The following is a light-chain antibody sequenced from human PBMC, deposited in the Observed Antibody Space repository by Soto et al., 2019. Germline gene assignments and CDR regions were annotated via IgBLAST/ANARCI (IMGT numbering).Light chain of an antibody. V-gene: IGKV3-15*01. CDR2: GAS. J-gene: IGKJ2*01. Sequence: EIVMTQSPATLSVSPGERASLSCRASQSVGSNLAWYQQTAGQAPRLLIYGASTRAPGIPARFSGSGSGTEFTLTIRSLQSEDFAVYSCQQYTNWPYIFGQGTKLEIK. CDR3: QQYTNWPYI. CDR1: QSVGSN.